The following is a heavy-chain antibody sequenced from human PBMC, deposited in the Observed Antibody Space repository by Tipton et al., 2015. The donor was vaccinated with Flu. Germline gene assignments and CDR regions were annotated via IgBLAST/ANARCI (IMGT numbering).Heavy chain of an antibody. Sequence: LRLSCVVHGGSFSGYYWSWIRRSPGKGLEWIGELDHSGTTNYSPSLKSRVTISRDTSKIQFSLNMGSVTAADTAVYYCARSVVGSGSQYPVGYYYYGMDVWGQGTTVTVSS. J-gene: IGHJ6*02. CDR2: LDHSGTT. D-gene: IGHD3-10*01. V-gene: IGHV4-34*01. CDR3: ARSVVGSGSQYPVGYYYYGMDV. CDR1: GGSFSGYY.